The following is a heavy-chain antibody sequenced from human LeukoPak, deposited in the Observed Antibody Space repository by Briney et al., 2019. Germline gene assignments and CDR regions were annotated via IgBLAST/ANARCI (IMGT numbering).Heavy chain of an antibody. CDR3: ARSGYSYDLPDY. CDR2: IYSGGST. CDR1: GFTVSSNY. Sequence: GGSLRLSCAASGFTVSSNYMSWVRQAPGKGLEWVSVIYSGGSTYYADSVKGRFAISRDNSKNTLYLQMNSLRAEDTAVYYCARSGYSYDLPDYWGQGTLVTVSS. V-gene: IGHV3-53*01. D-gene: IGHD5-18*01. J-gene: IGHJ4*02.